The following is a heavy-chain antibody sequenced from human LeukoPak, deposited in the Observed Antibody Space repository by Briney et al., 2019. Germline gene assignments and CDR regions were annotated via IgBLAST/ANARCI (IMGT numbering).Heavy chain of an antibody. CDR1: GFTFSSYG. J-gene: IGHJ6*02. Sequence: GRSLRLPCAASGFTFSSYGMHWVRQAPGKGLEWVAVIWYDGSNKYYADSVKGRFTISRDNSKNTLYLQMNSLRAEDTAVYYCARAIVVVAGAINYYGMDVWGQGTTVTVSS. CDR2: IWYDGSNK. V-gene: IGHV3-33*01. D-gene: IGHD2-2*01. CDR3: ARAIVVVAGAINYYGMDV.